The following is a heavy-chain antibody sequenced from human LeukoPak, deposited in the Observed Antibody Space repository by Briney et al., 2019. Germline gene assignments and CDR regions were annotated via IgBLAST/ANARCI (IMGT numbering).Heavy chain of an antibody. V-gene: IGHV5-51*01. CDR1: GYSFTIYW. CDR3: ARSTMVRGVISMDV. Sequence: GESLKISCHASGYSFTIYWIGWVRQMPGKGLEWMGIIYPADSDTRYSPSFQGQVTISADKSISTTYLQWSSLKASDTAMYYCARSTMVRGVISMDVWGQGTTVTVSS. D-gene: IGHD3-10*01. CDR2: IYPADSDT. J-gene: IGHJ6*02.